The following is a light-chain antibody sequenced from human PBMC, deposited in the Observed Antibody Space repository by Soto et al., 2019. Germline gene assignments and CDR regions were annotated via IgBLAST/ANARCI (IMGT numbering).Light chain of an antibody. Sequence: DIQLTQSPSFLSASVGDRVTITCRASQGISSYLAWYQQKPGKAPKLLIYAASTLQSGVPSRFSGSGSGTDFILTITSLQAEDFATYYCQQSYSSLGFTFGPGTKVDL. CDR3: QQSYSSLGFT. V-gene: IGKV1-9*01. J-gene: IGKJ3*01. CDR2: AAS. CDR1: QGISSY.